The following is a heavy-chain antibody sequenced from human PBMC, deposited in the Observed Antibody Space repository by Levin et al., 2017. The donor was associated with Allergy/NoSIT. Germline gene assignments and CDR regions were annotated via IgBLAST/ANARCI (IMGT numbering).Heavy chain of an antibody. J-gene: IGHJ4*02. Sequence: SCAASGFTFSSYAMSWVRQAPGKGLEWVSAISGSGGSTYYADSVKGRFTISRDNSKNTLYLQMNSLRAEDTAVYYCAKDPGIAVAGPAPDYWGQGTLVTVSS. D-gene: IGHD6-19*01. CDR1: GFTFSSYA. CDR2: ISGSGGST. CDR3: AKDPGIAVAGPAPDY. V-gene: IGHV3-23*01.